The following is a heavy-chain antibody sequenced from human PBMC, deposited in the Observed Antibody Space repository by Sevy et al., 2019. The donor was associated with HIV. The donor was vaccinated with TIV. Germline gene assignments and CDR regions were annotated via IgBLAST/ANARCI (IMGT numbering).Heavy chain of an antibody. V-gene: IGHV3-53*01. CDR3: ARDWAVAGTGAFDI. J-gene: IGHJ3*02. CDR2: IYSGGST. CDR1: GFTVSSNY. Sequence: GGSLRLSCAASGFTVSSNYMSWVRQAPGKGLEWVSIIYSGGSTYYADSVKGRFTISRDNSNNTLYLQMNSLRAEDTAVYYCARDWAVAGTGAFDIWGQGTMVTVSS. D-gene: IGHD6-19*01.